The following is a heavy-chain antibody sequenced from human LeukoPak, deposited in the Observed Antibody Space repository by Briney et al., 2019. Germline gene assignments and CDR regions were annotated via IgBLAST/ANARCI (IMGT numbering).Heavy chain of an antibody. V-gene: IGHV3-30-3*01. Sequence: GRSLRLSCAASGFTFSSYAIHWVRQAPGKGLEWVAVISYDGSNKYYADSVKGRFTISRDNSKNTLYLQMNSLRAEDTAVYYCTRAFGEYYFDYWGQGTLVTVSS. CDR3: TRAFGEYYFDY. CDR1: GFTFSSYA. J-gene: IGHJ4*02. CDR2: ISYDGSNK. D-gene: IGHD3-10*01.